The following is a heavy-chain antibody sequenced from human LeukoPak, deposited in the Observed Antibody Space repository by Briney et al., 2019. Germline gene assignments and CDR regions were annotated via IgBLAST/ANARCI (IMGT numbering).Heavy chain of an antibody. CDR2: IYTSGST. J-gene: IGHJ3*02. V-gene: IGHV4-4*07. CDR1: GGSISSYY. Sequence: PSETLSLTCTVSGGSISSYYWSWIRQPAGKGLEWIGRIYTSGSTNYNPSLKSRVTMSVDTSKNQFSLKPSSVTAADTAVYYCARDLGDSSNPDAFDIWGQGTMVTVSS. CDR3: ARDLGDSSNPDAFDI. D-gene: IGHD3-22*01.